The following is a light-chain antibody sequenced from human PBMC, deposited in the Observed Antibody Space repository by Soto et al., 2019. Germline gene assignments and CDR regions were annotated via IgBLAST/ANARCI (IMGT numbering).Light chain of an antibody. CDR3: QKYNIAPSWT. CDR2: DAS. V-gene: IGKV3-11*01. J-gene: IGKJ1*01. CDR1: QSVSSD. Sequence: EIVLTQSPATLSLSPGERATFSCRASQSVSSDLVWYQHKPGQAPRLLIYDASNRATGIPARFSGSGSGTDLTLTISSLEPEDFATYYCQKYNIAPSWTFGQGTKVDIK.